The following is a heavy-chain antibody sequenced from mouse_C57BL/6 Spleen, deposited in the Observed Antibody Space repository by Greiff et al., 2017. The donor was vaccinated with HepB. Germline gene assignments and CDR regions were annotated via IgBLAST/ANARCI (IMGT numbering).Heavy chain of an antibody. CDR3: AREVPSYYAMDY. V-gene: IGHV5-4*01. CDR2: ISDGGSYT. CDR1: GFTFSSYA. J-gene: IGHJ4*01. D-gene: IGHD5-1*01. Sequence: EVQGVESGGGLVKPGGSLKLSCAASGFTFSSYAMSWVRQTPEKRLEWVATISDGGSYTYYPDNVKGRFTISRDNAKNNLYLQMSQLKSEDTAMYYCAREVPSYYAMDYWGQGTSVTVSA.